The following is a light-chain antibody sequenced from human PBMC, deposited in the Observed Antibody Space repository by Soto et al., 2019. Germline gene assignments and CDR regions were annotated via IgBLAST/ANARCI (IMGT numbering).Light chain of an antibody. V-gene: IGKV3-15*01. Sequence: IGMTQSPATLSVSPGEGATLSCRASQTIYSSVAWYQQRPGQPPRLLIYRASSRATGIPARFSGSGSGTEFTLTINSLQSEDLAVYYCQQYQNLWTFGQGTKVDIK. CDR2: RAS. CDR1: QTIYSS. J-gene: IGKJ1*01. CDR3: QQYQNLWT.